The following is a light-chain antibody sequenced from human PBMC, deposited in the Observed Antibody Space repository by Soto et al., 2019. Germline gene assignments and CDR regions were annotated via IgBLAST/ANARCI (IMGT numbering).Light chain of an antibody. CDR1: QSVSSY. CDR2: DAS. V-gene: IGKV3-11*01. CDR3: QQRSYGLT. J-gene: IGKJ4*01. Sequence: EIVLTQSPATLSLSPGERATLSCRASQSVSSYLAWYQPKPGQAPRLLIYDASNRATGIPARFSGRGSGTDFALTVSSLETEDFAFYYCQQRSYGLTFGGGPKVEIK.